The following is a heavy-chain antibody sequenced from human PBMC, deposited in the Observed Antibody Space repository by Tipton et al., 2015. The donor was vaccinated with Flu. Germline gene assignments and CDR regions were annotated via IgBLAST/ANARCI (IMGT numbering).Heavy chain of an antibody. CDR3: AKDAVYGDSKNWFDT. CDR1: GFSFSIYG. CDR2: IDSSAERT. J-gene: IGHJ5*02. V-gene: IGHV3-NL1*01. D-gene: IGHD2-21*02. Sequence: SLRLSCAASGFSFSIYGMHWVRQPPGKGLEWVSHIDSSAERTYYADSVRGRFTISRDNSKNTLYLQMNSLRVEDTAIYYCAKDAVYGDSKNWFDTWGQGTLVTVSS.